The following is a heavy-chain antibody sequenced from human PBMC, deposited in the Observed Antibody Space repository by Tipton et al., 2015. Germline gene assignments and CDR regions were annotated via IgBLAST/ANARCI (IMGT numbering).Heavy chain of an antibody. CDR3: ACQDYDSLTRDYQTIDS. CDR1: AYSISSDYY. D-gene: IGHD3-9*01. V-gene: IGHV4-38-2*01. J-gene: IGHJ4*02. CDR2: ISHSSNT. Sequence: TLSLTCAVSAYSISSDYYCGCIRQPPGKGLEWIGSISHSSNTYYNPSLKSRVTMSRDTSKNHFSLKLTSVTAADTAVYYCACQDYDSLTRDYQTIDSWGQGTLVTVSS.